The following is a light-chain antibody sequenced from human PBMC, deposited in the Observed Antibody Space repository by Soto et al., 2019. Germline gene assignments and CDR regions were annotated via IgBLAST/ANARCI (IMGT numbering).Light chain of an antibody. CDR3: QQYDKWPGT. CDR2: ATY. J-gene: IGKJ1*01. Sequence: EVVMTQSPATLSVSPWARATLSCRASQSVSSKLAWYQRKPGQAPRLLLYATYTRATGIPARFIGSGSGTEFTLTISSLQSEDFALYFCQQYDKWPGTVGPGTKVDIK. CDR1: QSVSSK. V-gene: IGKV3D-15*01.